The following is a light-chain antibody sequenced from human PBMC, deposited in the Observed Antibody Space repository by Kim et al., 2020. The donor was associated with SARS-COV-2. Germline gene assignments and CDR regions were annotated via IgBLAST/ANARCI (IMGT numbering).Light chain of an antibody. CDR2: SNN. CDR1: NSNVGSNT. J-gene: IGLJ3*02. CDR3: AAWDDNLDGPV. Sequence: QSVLTQPPSASGTPGQRVSISCSGSNSNVGSNTVNWYQQFPGGAPRLLIHSNNPRPSGVPDRFSGSKFGTSAALAISGLQSEDEADYYCAAWDDNLDGPVFGGGTKLTVL. V-gene: IGLV1-44*01.